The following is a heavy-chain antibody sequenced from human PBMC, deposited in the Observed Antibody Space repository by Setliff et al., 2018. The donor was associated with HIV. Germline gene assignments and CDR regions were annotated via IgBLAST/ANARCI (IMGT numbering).Heavy chain of an antibody. Sequence: ASVKVSCKASGYSFTAYFMHWVRQAPGQGLEWMGWISTYNGNTNYAQKFKGRVTMTTDTSTSRAYMELRSLRSDDTAVYYCARGGDYMDVGGKGTTVTVSS. J-gene: IGHJ6*03. V-gene: IGHV1-18*04. CDR3: ARGGDYMDV. CDR2: ISTYNGNT. D-gene: IGHD3-16*01. CDR1: GYSFTAYF.